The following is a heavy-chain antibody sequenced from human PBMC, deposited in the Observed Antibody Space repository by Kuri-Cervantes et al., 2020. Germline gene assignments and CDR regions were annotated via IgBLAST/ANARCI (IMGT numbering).Heavy chain of an antibody. J-gene: IGHJ4*02. V-gene: IGHV3-23*01. CDR3: AKDFLIAVAGNGGYFDY. D-gene: IGHD6-19*01. CDR2: ISGSGGST. CDR1: GITFSSYA. Sequence: GESLKISCAASGITFSSYAMSWVRQAPGKGLEWVSAISGSGGSTYYSDSVKGRFTIPRDNSKNTLYLQMNSLRAEDTAVYYCAKDFLIAVAGNGGYFDYWGQGTLVTVSS.